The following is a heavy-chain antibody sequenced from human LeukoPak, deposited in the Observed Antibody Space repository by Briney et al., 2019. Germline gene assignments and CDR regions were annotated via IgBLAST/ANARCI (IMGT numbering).Heavy chain of an antibody. J-gene: IGHJ4*02. D-gene: IGHD3-22*01. V-gene: IGHV3-23*01. Sequence: GGSLRLSCAASGVTLSSYAMSWARQAPGKGLEWVSAISGSGGSTYYADSVKGRFTISRDNSKNTLYLQMNSLRAEDTAVYYCAKDQEVVVITSDPPPFDYWGQGTLVTVSS. CDR3: AKDQEVVVITSDPPPFDY. CDR2: ISGSGGST. CDR1: GVTLSSYA.